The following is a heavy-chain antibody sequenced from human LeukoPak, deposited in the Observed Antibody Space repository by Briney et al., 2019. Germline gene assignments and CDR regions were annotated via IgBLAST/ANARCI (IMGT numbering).Heavy chain of an antibody. J-gene: IGHJ3*02. Sequence: GGSLRLSCAGSGFTFSNAWMSWVRQAPGKGLEWVGRMKSKTDGGTTDYAAPVKGRFPISRDDSKNTLYLQMNSLKTEDTAVYYCTTALQGAFDIWGQGTMVTVSS. CDR1: GFTFSNAW. CDR2: MKSKTDGGTT. CDR3: TTALQGAFDI. V-gene: IGHV3-15*01.